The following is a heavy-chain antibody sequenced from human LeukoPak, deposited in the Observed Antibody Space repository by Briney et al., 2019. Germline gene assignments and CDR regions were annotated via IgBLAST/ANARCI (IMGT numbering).Heavy chain of an antibody. D-gene: IGHD3-22*01. J-gene: IGHJ6*02. V-gene: IGHV4-59*08. CDR3: ARHYDSSGYYYGYYYGMDV. CDR2: IYYSGST. Sequence: SETLSLTCAVYGGSFSSYYWSWIRQPPGKGLEWIGHIYYSGSTNYNPSLKSRVTISVDTSKNQFSLKLSSVTAADTAVYYCARHYDSSGYYYGYYYGMDVWGQGTTVTVSS. CDR1: GGSFSSYY.